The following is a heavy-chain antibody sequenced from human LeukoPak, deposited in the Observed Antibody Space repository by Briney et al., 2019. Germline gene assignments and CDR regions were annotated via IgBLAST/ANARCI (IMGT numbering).Heavy chain of an antibody. Sequence: GGSLRLSCAASGFTFSSYAMSWVRQAPGKGLEWVSSISSSSSYIYYADSVKGRFTISRDNAKNSLYLQMNSLRAEDTAVYYCARGKLRYYYGSGSYFVPLDYWGQGTLVTVSS. J-gene: IGHJ4*02. CDR2: ISSSSSYI. CDR3: ARGKLRYYYGSGSYFVPLDY. CDR1: GFTFSSYA. D-gene: IGHD3-10*01. V-gene: IGHV3-21*01.